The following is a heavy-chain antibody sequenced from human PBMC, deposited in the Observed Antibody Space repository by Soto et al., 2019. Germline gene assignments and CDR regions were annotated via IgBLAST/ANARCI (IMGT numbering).Heavy chain of an antibody. V-gene: IGHV3-23*01. D-gene: IGHD5-18*01. CDR3: AKDWRDSYGINWFDL. CDR1: GFTFSSYA. J-gene: IGHJ5*02. CDR2: ISGSGGST. Sequence: TGGSLRLSCAASGFTFSSYAMSWVRQAPGKGLEWVSAISGSGGSTYYADSVKGRFTISRDNSKNTLYLQMNSLRAEDTAVYYCAKDWRDSYGINWFDLWGQGTLVTVSS.